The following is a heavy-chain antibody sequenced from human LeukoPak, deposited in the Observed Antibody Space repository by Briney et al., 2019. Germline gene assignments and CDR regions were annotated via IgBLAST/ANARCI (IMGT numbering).Heavy chain of an antibody. Sequence: PSETLSLTCTVSGGSISSSSYYWGWIRQPPGKGLEWIGSIYYSGSTYYHPSLKSRVTISVDTAKNQFSLKLISVTAADTAVYCCARHVLDGRPGYCSSTSCYTIWFDPWGQGTLVTVSS. CDR2: IYYSGST. V-gene: IGHV4-39*01. D-gene: IGHD2-2*02. J-gene: IGHJ5*02. CDR1: GGSISSSSYY. CDR3: ARHVLDGRPGYCSSTSCYTIWFDP.